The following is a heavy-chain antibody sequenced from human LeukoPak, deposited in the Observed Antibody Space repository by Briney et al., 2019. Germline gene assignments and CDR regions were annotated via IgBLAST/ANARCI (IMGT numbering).Heavy chain of an antibody. CDR2: IYTSGST. J-gene: IGHJ3*02. CDR3: ARGYYDFWSGVWAFDI. CDR1: GGSISSYY. V-gene: IGHV4-4*07. D-gene: IGHD3-3*01. Sequence: SETLSLTCTVSGGSISSYYWSWIRQPAGKGLEWIGRIYTSGSTNYNPSLKSRVTMSVDTSKNQFSLKLSSVTAADTAVYYCARGYYDFWSGVWAFDIWGQGTMVTVSS.